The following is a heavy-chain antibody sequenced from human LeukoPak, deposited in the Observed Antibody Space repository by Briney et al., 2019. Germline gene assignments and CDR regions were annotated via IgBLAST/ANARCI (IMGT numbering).Heavy chain of an antibody. CDR1: GDSVSSNSVA. J-gene: IGHJ4*02. Sequence: SQTLSLTCAISGDSVSSNSVAWNWIRQSPSRGLEWLGRAYYRSKWFFDYAVSVKSRITNNPDTSKNQFSLQLNSVTPEDTAVYYCARDRPFVYWGQGTLVTVSS. V-gene: IGHV6-1*01. CDR3: ARDRPFVY. CDR2: AYYRSKWFF.